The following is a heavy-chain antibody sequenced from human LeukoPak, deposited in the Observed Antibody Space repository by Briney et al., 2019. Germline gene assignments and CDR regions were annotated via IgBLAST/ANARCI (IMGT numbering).Heavy chain of an antibody. D-gene: IGHD2-15*01. Sequence: PSETLSLTCTVSGGSISSSSYYWGWIRQPPGKGLEGIGSIYYSGSTYYNPSLKSRVTISVDTSKNQFSLKLSPVTAADTAVYYCARGSGGLFFDYWGQGTLVTVSS. V-gene: IGHV4-39*01. CDR2: IYYSGST. CDR3: ARGSGGLFFDY. CDR1: GGSISSSSYY. J-gene: IGHJ4*02.